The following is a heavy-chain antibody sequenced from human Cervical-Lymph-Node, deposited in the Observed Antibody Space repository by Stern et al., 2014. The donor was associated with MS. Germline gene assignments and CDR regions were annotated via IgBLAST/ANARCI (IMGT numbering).Heavy chain of an antibody. J-gene: IGHJ5*02. CDR2: IFPVFGTP. D-gene: IGHD6-13*01. Sequence: VQLVESRAEVTKPGSSVKVSCKASAGTFSKFPSSWVRQAPGQGLEWMGGIFPVFGTPTYSQEVRGRVTITADVSTSTVYMELSSLRSDDTAVYYCALSSETSDRWYSLGYDLWGQGTLVTVSS. CDR3: ALSSETSDRWYSLGYDL. CDR1: AGTFSKFP. V-gene: IGHV1-69*01.